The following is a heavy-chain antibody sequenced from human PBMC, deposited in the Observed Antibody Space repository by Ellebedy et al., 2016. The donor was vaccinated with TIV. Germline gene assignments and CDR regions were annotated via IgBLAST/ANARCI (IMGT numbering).Heavy chain of an antibody. J-gene: IGHJ4*02. CDR3: ARGSDYYGSGSYYNQCDY. D-gene: IGHD3-10*01. CDR2: ISWNSGNI. V-gene: IGHV3-9*01. Sequence: SLKISCAASGFSFDDNAMHWVRHAPGKGLEWVSGISWNSGNIDYADSVKGRFTISRDNAKTSLFLQMNSLRAEDTAVYYCARGSDYYGSGSYYNQCDYWGQGTLVTVSS. CDR1: GFSFDDNA.